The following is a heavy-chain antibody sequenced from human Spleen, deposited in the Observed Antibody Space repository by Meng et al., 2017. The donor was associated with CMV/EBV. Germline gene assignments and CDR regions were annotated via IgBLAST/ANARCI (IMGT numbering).Heavy chain of an antibody. CDR3: ARGRGGSSDY. Sequence: ASVKVSCKASGYTFTDHYFHWVRQAPGQGLEWMGWIYPNSGGTHYAQKFQGRLTVTTDTSISTGYMELSSLGSDDTAVYYCARGRGGSSDYWGQGTLVTVSS. CDR2: IYPNSGGT. CDR1: GYTFTDHY. J-gene: IGHJ4*02. V-gene: IGHV1-2*02. D-gene: IGHD2-2*01.